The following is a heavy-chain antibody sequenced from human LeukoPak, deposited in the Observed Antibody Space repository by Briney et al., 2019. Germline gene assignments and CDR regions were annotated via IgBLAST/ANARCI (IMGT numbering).Heavy chain of an antibody. CDR3: ARTIVPDAFDI. Sequence: SETLSLTCTVSGGSISSHYWSWIRQPPGKGLEWIGYIYYSGSTNYNPSLKSRVTISVDTSKNQFSLKLSSVTAADTAVYYCARTIVPDAFDIWDQGTMVTVSS. CDR1: GGSISSHY. D-gene: IGHD2-2*01. CDR2: IYYSGST. V-gene: IGHV4-59*11. J-gene: IGHJ3*02.